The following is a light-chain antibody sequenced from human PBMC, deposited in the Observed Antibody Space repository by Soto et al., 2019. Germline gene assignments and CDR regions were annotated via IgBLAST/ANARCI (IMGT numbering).Light chain of an antibody. V-gene: IGKV3-20*01. Sequence: EIVLTQSPGTLSLSPGERATLSCRASQSVSSNLAWYQQKPGQAPRLLIHGASYRATGIPDRFSGSGSGTDFTLTISRLEPEDFAVYYCQQYGSSPGTFGQGTKVDIK. J-gene: IGKJ1*01. CDR3: QQYGSSPGT. CDR1: QSVSSN. CDR2: GAS.